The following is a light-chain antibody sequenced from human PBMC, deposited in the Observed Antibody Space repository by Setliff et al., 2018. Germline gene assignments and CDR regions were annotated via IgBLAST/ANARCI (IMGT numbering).Light chain of an antibody. CDR2: VVS. CDR3: SSYAGNNNPYV. J-gene: IGLJ1*01. CDR1: SSDVGGYNY. Sequence: QSALAQPASVSGSPGQSITISCTGTSSDVGGYNYVSWYQQHPGKAPKLMIYVVSKRPSGVPDRFSGSKSGNTASLTVSGLQAEDEADYYCSSYAGNNNPYVFGTGTKGTVL. V-gene: IGLV2-8*01.